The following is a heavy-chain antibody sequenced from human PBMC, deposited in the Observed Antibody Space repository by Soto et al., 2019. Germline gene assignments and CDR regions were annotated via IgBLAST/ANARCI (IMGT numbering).Heavy chain of an antibody. D-gene: IGHD2-2*03. V-gene: IGHV1-69*13. Sequence: SVKVSRKASGGTFSSHAISWVRQAPGRGLEWMGGIIPIFGTTNYAQNFRARVTITADESTSTAYMELSSLTSEDTAVYYCGSVGYCSSTNFLFYYYHYGMDVWGQGTTVTVSS. J-gene: IGHJ6*02. CDR2: IIPIFGTT. CDR1: GGTFSSHA. CDR3: GSVGYCSSTNFLFYYYHYGMDV.